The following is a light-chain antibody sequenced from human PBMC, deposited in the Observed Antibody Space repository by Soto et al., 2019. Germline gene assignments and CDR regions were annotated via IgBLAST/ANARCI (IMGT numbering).Light chain of an antibody. Sequence: DIQLTQSPSFLSASVGDRVTITCRASQGISSYLAWYQQKPGKAPKLLIYAASTSQSGVPSRLSGIGFGTEFTLTFSSLQPEDFATYYCQQLNSYPFTFGGGTKVDIK. CDR3: QQLNSYPFT. V-gene: IGKV1-9*01. CDR1: QGISSY. CDR2: AAS. J-gene: IGKJ4*01.